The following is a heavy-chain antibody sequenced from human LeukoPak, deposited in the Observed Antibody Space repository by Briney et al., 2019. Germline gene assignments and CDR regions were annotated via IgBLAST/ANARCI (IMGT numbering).Heavy chain of an antibody. D-gene: IGHD1-26*01. J-gene: IGHJ4*02. CDR1: GGSFSGYY. CDR2: ISGSGGST. V-gene: IGHV3-23*01. Sequence: DPSETLSLTCAVYGGSFSGYYWSWVRQAPGKGLEWVSAISGSGGSTYYADSVKGRFTISRDNSKNTLYLQMNSLRAEDTAVYYCAKAAHYRVGATQKAPFDYWGQGTLVTVSS. CDR3: AKAAHYRVGATQKAPFDY.